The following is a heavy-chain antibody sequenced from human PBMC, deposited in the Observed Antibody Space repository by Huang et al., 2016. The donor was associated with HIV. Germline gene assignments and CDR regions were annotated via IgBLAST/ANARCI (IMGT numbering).Heavy chain of an antibody. CDR1: GYTFTTYA. CDR2: INVGNGNT. V-gene: IGHV1-3*01. CDR3: ARVYPTITIFGVVDP. Sequence: QVQLVQSGAEVKKPGASVKVSCKASGYTFTTYAMHWMRQAPGQRLEWMGWINVGNGNTKYSQKFQHRVTITRDTSASTAYMELSSLRYEDTAVYYCARVYPTITIFGVVDPWGQGTLVTVSS. D-gene: IGHD3-3*01. J-gene: IGHJ5*02.